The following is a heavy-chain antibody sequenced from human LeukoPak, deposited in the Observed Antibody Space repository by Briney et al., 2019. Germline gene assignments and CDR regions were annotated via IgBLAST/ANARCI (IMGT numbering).Heavy chain of an antibody. Sequence: PGGSLRLSCAASGFTFSSYWMSWVRQAPGKGLEWVANIKQDGSEKYYVDSVKGRFTISRDNAKNSLYLQMNSLRAEDTAVYYCAGERYYDFWSGYYSEDNYYYYYMDVWGKGTTVTVSS. CDR3: AGERYYDFWSGYYSEDNYYYYYMDV. J-gene: IGHJ6*03. D-gene: IGHD3-3*01. V-gene: IGHV3-7*01. CDR2: IKQDGSEK. CDR1: GFTFSSYW.